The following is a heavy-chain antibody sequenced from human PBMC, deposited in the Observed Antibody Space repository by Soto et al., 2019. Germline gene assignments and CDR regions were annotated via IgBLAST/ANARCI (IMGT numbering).Heavy chain of an antibody. CDR2: IRSEVYSYAT. CDR3: SICSGSYGMDV. J-gene: IGHJ6*02. D-gene: IGHD3-10*02. CDR1: GFTFSDST. Sequence: EVQLVESGGGLVQPGGSLKVSFAASGFTFSDSTIHWVRQASGKGLEWVGRIRSEVYSYATVCAASVKVRFTISRDDSTNTAYLQMNSLKTEDTAVNYCSICSGSYGMDVWGQGTTVTVSS. V-gene: IGHV3-73*02.